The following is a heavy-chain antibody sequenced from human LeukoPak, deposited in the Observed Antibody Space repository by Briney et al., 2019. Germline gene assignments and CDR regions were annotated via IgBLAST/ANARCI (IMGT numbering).Heavy chain of an antibody. CDR2: IYYSGST. D-gene: IGHD1-20*01. Sequence: SQTLSLTCTVSGGSISSGGYYWSWIRQHPGKGLEWIGYIYYSGSTYYNPSLKSRVTISVDTSKSQFSLKLSSVTAADTAVYYCVRLQAVTGNFDYWGQGALVTVSS. J-gene: IGHJ4*02. CDR3: VRLQAVTGNFDY. CDR1: GGSISSGGYY. V-gene: IGHV4-31*03.